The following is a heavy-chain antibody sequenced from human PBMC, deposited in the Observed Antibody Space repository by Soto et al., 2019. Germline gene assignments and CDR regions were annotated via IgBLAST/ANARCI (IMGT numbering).Heavy chain of an antibody. Sequence: SVKVSCKASGGTFSSYAISWVRQAPGQGLEWMGGIIPIFGTANYAQKFQGRVTITADESTSTAYMELSSLRSEDTAVYYCARKLYGDYTFFDYWGQGTLVTVSS. CDR2: IIPIFGTA. CDR1: GGTFSSYA. V-gene: IGHV1-69*13. CDR3: ARKLYGDYTFFDY. D-gene: IGHD4-17*01. J-gene: IGHJ4*02.